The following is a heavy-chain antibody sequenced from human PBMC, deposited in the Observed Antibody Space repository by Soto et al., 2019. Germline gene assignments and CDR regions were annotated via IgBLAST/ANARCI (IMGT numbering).Heavy chain of an antibody. CDR2: VYHSGST. CDR3: AVPGAGDFDY. J-gene: IGHJ4*02. V-gene: IGHV4-4*02. CDR1: GASISTNNW. D-gene: IGHD6-13*01. Sequence: LETLSLTCAVSGASISTNNWWSWVRQPPGKGLEWIGEVYHSGSTNCNPSLKSRVTIPIDKSKNQFSLRLTSMTAADTAVYYCAVPGAGDFDYWSQGTLVTVSS.